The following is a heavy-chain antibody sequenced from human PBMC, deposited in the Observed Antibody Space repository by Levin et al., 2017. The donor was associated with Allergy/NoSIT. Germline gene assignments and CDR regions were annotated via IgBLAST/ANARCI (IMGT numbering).Heavy chain of an antibody. D-gene: IGHD2-15*01. CDR2: INHSGST. V-gene: IGHV4-34*01. Sequence: SCAVYGGSFSGYYWSWIRQPPGKGLEWIGEINHSGSTNYNPSLKSRVTISVDTSKNQFSLKLSSVTAADTAVYYCASTVVVAARQGAFDIWGQGTMVTVSS. J-gene: IGHJ3*02. CDR1: GGSFSGYY. CDR3: ASTVVVAARQGAFDI.